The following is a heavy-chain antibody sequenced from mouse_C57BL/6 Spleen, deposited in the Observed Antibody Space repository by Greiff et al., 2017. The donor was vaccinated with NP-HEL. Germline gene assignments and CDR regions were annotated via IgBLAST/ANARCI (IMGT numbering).Heavy chain of an antibody. CDR2: INPSSGYT. J-gene: IGHJ4*01. CDR3: ERLYGNYDLVDARDD. V-gene: IGHV1-7*01. CDR1: GYTFTSYW. Sequence: QVQLKESGAELAKPGASVKLSCKASGYTFTSYWMHWVKQRPGQGLEWIGYINPSSGYTKYNQKFKDKATLTADKSSSTAYMQLSSLTYEDSAVYDCERLYGNYDLVDARDDWGQGTSVTVSS. D-gene: IGHD2-1*01.